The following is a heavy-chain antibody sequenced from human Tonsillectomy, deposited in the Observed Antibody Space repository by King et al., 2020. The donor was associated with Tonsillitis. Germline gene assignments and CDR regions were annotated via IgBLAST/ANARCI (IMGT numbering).Heavy chain of an antibody. CDR1: GYSFKNFY. V-gene: IGHV1-46*02. D-gene: IGHD1-14*01. CDR3: ARESEGWKSGMDY. J-gene: IGHJ4*02. CDR2: IDSNVGST. Sequence: QLVQSGAEVKNPGDSVKVSCKASGYSFKNFYLHWVRQAPGQGFEWMGIIDSNVGSTSYAQNFRGRATMTRDTSTGTVYMEVKSLRAEDTAIYFCARESEGWKSGMDYWGQGTLVTV.